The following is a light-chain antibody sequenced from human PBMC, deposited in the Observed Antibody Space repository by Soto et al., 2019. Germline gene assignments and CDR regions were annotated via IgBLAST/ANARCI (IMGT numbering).Light chain of an antibody. CDR2: GAS. Sequence: EIVLTQSPGTLSLSPGERATLSCRASQSVSDTYLAWYQQKPGQPRRLLIYGASNRATGIPDRFSDSGSGTDFTLTVSRLEPEDFAVYYCQFGTLVWTFGQATKVEIK. CDR1: QSVSDTY. V-gene: IGKV3-20*01. CDR3: QFGTLVWT. J-gene: IGKJ1*01.